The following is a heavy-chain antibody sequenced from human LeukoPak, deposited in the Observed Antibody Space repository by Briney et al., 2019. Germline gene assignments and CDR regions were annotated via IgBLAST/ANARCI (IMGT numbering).Heavy chain of an antibody. V-gene: IGHV3-33*01. CDR1: GFTFSSYG. J-gene: IGHJ3*01. D-gene: IGHD6-19*01. CDR2: IWDDGSNK. Sequence: GGSLRLSCAASGFTFSSYGMHWVRQAPGKGLEWVAVIWDDGSNKYYADSVKGRFTISRDNSKNSLYLQMNSLRAEDTALYYCAREPTRGSSGWYHDAFDVWGQGTMVTVSS. CDR3: AREPTRGSSGWYHDAFDV.